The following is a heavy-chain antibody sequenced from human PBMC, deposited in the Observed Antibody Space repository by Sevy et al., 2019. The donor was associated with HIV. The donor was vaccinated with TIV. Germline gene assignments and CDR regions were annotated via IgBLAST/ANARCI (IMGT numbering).Heavy chain of an antibody. J-gene: IGHJ4*02. D-gene: IGHD6-6*01. Sequence: SETLSLTCTVSGGSISSYYWSWIRQPPGKGLEWIGFIYYRGSTNYNPSLKSRVTISVDTSTNQYSLKLSSVTAADTAVYYCGREGGGSSSIGYWGQGTLVTVSS. CDR1: GGSISSYY. CDR3: GREGGGSSSIGY. CDR2: IYYRGST. V-gene: IGHV4-59*13.